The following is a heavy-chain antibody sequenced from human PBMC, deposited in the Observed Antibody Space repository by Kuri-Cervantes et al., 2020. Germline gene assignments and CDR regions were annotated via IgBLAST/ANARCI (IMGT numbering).Heavy chain of an antibody. J-gene: IGHJ6*02. Sequence: GGSLRLSCAASGFTFSSYSMNWVRQAPGKGLEWVSSISSSSSYIYHADSVKGRFTISGDSAKTSLYLQMTILRADDTAVYYCARGQQLGYYYGMDVWGQGTTVTVSS. D-gene: IGHD6-13*01. CDR2: ISSSSSYI. CDR1: GFTFSSYS. CDR3: ARGQQLGYYYGMDV. V-gene: IGHV3-21*01.